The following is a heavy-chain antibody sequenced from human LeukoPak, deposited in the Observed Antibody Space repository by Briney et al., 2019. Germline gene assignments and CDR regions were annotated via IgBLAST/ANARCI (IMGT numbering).Heavy chain of an antibody. CDR2: INPNSGGT. V-gene: IGHV1-2*02. J-gene: IGHJ4*02. CDR1: GYTFTSYG. CDR3: ARDFINDY. Sequence: ASVKVSCKASGYTFTSYGISWVRQAPGQGLEWMGWINPNSGGTNYAQKFQGRVTMTRDTSISTAYMELSRLRSDDTAVYYCARDFINDYWGQGTLVTVSS.